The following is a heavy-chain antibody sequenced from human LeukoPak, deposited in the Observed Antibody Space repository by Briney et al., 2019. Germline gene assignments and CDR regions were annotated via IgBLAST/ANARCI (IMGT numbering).Heavy chain of an antibody. V-gene: IGHV3-7*01. J-gene: IGHJ1*01. CDR1: GFPFSSHW. Sequence: GGSLRLSCAASGFPFSSHWLSWFRQSPGKGLEWVAHISHDGSEKYYVDSVKGRFTISRDNANNSVYLQMNSLRAEDTALYYCARISGSSKKYFQHWGQGTLVTVSS. D-gene: IGHD1-26*01. CDR2: ISHDGSEK. CDR3: ARISGSSKKYFQH.